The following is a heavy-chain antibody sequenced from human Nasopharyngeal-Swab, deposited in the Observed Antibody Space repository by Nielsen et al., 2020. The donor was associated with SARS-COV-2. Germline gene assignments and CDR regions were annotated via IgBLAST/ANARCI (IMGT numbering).Heavy chain of an antibody. CDR1: GYSFTSYW. J-gene: IGHJ3*02. V-gene: IGHV5-51*01. D-gene: IGHD1-26*01. Sequence: GESLKISCKGSGYSFTSYWIGWVRQMPGKGPEWMGIIYPGDSDTRYSPSFQGQVTISADKSISTAYLQWSSLKASDTAMYYCARTVYSGSYYQNDAFDIWGQGTMVTVSS. CDR3: ARTVYSGSYYQNDAFDI. CDR2: IYPGDSDT.